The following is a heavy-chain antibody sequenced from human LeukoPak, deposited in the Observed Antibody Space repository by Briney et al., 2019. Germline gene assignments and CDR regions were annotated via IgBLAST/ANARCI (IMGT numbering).Heavy chain of an antibody. Sequence: GGSLRLSCAAPGFTVSSNYMSWVRQAPGKGLGWVSVIYSGGSTYYADSVKGRFTISRDNSKNTLYLQMNSLRAEDTAVYYCARDNVAGGFDRWGQGTLVTVSS. CDR1: GFTVSSNY. J-gene: IGHJ5*02. V-gene: IGHV3-66*01. D-gene: IGHD1-26*01. CDR3: ARDNVAGGFDR. CDR2: IYSGGST.